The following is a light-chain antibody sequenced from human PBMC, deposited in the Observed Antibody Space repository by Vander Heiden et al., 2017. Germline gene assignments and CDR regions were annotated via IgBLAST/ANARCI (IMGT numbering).Light chain of an antibody. Sequence: EFLLTQSPDTLSLSPGERATLSCRASQGISSSYLAWYQQKPGQAPRLLIYGASSRATGIPDRFSGSGSGTDFTLTITRLDPEDFAVYYCQQYGSTPKTFGQGTKVEIK. J-gene: IGKJ1*01. V-gene: IGKV3-20*01. CDR2: GAS. CDR3: QQYGSTPKT. CDR1: QGISSSY.